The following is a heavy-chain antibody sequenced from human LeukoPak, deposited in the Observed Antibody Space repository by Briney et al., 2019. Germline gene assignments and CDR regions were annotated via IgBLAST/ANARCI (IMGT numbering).Heavy chain of an antibody. D-gene: IGHD4-23*01. CDR3: AREEYGGPAGWFDP. CDR1: GFTFSSYW. J-gene: IGHJ5*02. CDR2: IKQDGSEK. V-gene: IGHV3-7*01. Sequence: GGSLRLSCAASGFTFSSYWMSWVRQAPGKGLEWVANIKQDGSEKYYVDSVKGRFTISRDNAKNSLYLQMNRLRAEDTGVYYCAREEYGGPAGWFDPWGQGTLVTVSS.